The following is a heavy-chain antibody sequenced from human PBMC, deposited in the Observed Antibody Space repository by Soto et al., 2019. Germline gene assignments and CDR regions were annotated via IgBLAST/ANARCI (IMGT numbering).Heavy chain of an antibody. Sequence: ASVKVSWKASGGTFSSYAISWVRPAPGQRLEWMGGIIPIFGTANYAQKFQGRVTITADESTSTAYMELSSLRSEDTAVYYCATTRYYYDSSGYYPPDFWGQGTLVTVSS. J-gene: IGHJ4*02. D-gene: IGHD3-22*01. CDR1: GGTFSSYA. CDR2: IIPIFGTA. CDR3: ATTRYYYDSSGYYPPDF. V-gene: IGHV1-69*13.